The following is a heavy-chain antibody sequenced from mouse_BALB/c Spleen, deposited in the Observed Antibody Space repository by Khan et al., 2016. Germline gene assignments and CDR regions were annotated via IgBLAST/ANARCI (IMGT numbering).Heavy chain of an antibody. CDR1: GFNIKDYY. D-gene: IGHD2-5*01. V-gene: IGHV14-1*02. Sequence: VQLQQSGAELVRPGALVKLSCKASGFNIKDYYLHWVKQRPAQGLEWVGWIDPENGHTIYDPKFQGQASMTADTSSHTAYLQLSSLTSADTAVYYWAGEISNHTSRGLAYWGQGNLVTVSA. CDR2: IDPENGHT. J-gene: IGHJ3*01. CDR3: AGEISNHTSRGLAY.